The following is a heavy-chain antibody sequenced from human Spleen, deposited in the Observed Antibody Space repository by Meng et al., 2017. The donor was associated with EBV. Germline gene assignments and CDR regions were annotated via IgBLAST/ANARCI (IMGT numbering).Heavy chain of an antibody. CDR1: GFTFSNYW. V-gene: IGHV3-74*01. CDR3: SRDLVGSDDY. D-gene: IGHD2-8*02. Sequence: QLVGAGGALVQPGGSLSISCAASGFTFSNYWMHWVRQAPGKGLMWVSRLNEDGATTTYADSVKGRFTISRDNAKNTLYLHMNSLRADDTAVYYCSRDLVGSDDYWGQGTLVTVSS. CDR2: LNEDGATT. J-gene: IGHJ4*02.